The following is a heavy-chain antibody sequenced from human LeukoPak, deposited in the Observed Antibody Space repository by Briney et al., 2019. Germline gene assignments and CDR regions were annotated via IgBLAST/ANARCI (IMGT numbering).Heavy chain of an antibody. D-gene: IGHD1-14*01. Sequence: GGSLRLSCSASGFTLSSYVMSWVRQAPGKGVEWVSTLSNSGGSTYYADSVKGRFTISRDNSKNALYLQMNSLRDEDTAIYYCANRRNYASDYWGQGTLVTVSS. CDR3: ANRRNYASDY. V-gene: IGHV3-23*01. CDR2: LSNSGGST. J-gene: IGHJ4*02. CDR1: GFTLSSYV.